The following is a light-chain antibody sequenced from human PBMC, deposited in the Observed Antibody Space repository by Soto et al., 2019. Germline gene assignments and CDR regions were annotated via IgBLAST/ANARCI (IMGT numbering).Light chain of an antibody. Sequence: EIVLTQPPGTLSLSPGERATLSCRASQSVNIFLAWFQQKPGQAPRLLIFHASNRATGVPDRFSGSGSGTDFTLTITRLEPEDSAVYYCHHYVGSPWAFGQGTRVEIK. CDR3: HHYVGSPWA. V-gene: IGKV3-20*01. CDR2: HAS. J-gene: IGKJ1*01. CDR1: QSVNIF.